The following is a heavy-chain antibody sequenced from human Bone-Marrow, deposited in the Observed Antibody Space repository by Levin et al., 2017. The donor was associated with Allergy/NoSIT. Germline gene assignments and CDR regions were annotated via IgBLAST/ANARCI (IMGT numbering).Heavy chain of an antibody. Sequence: SQTLSLTCIISGGSIRDSYWSWIRQPPGKGLEWIGYIYNSVSTNYNPSLKSRVIISVDTSKTQFSLNLTSVTAADTAMYYCARGLVDRRGVVFYYFDRWGQGTLVTVSS. V-gene: IGHV4-59*01. CDR1: GGSIRDSY. D-gene: IGHD3-10*01. CDR3: ARGLVDRRGVVFYYFDR. J-gene: IGHJ4*02. CDR2: IYNSVST.